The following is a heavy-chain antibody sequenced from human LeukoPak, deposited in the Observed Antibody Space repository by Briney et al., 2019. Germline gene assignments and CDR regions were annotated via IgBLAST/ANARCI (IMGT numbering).Heavy chain of an antibody. J-gene: IGHJ6*02. CDR2: ILPLFGMA. CDR3: ARDRTGTGTPYYYGMDV. V-gene: IGHV1-69*10. CDR1: GGTFSSYA. Sequence: SVKVSCKASGGTFSSYAISWVRQAPGQGLEWVGGILPLFGMANYAQKFQGRVTITADKSTSTAYMELSSLRSEDTAVYYCARDRTGTGTPYYYGMDVWGQGTTVTVSS. D-gene: IGHD1-1*01.